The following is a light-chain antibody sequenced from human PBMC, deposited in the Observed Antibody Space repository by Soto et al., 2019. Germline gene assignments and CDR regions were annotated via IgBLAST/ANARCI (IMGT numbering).Light chain of an antibody. CDR1: SGDVGAYNY. CDR3: SSYTTSSTVV. CDR2: DVS. V-gene: IGLV2-14*03. J-gene: IGLJ2*01. Sequence: QSALTQPASVSGSPGQSITISCTGTSGDVGAYNYVSWYQQHPGKVPKLMISDVSNRPSGVSDRFSGSKSGNTASLSISGLQTEDEADYYCSSYTTSSTVVFGGGTQLTVL.